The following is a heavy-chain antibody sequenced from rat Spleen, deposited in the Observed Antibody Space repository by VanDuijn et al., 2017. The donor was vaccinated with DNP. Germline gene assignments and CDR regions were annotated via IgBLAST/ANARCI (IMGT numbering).Heavy chain of an antibody. V-gene: IGHV5-7*01. Sequence: EVQLVESGGGLVQPGRSLKLSCAASGFTFSDYNMVWVRQAPKKGPEWVATISYDGSSTYYRDSVKGRFIISRDNAKSTLYLQMDSLRSEDTATYFCAKPDYWGQGVMVTVSS. CDR1: GFTFSDYN. J-gene: IGHJ2*01. CDR2: ISYDGSST. CDR3: AKPDY.